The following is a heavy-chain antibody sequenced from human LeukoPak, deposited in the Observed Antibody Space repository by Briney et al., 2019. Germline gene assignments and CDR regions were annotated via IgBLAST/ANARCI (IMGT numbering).Heavy chain of an antibody. D-gene: IGHD1-1*01. Sequence: SETLSLTCTVSGGSISNYYWSWIRQPPGKGLEWIGYIYYSGSTNYNPSLKSRVTISVDTSKNQFSLKLSSVTAADTAVYYCARHNRGWFDPWGQGTLVTVSS. CDR1: GGSISNYY. CDR2: IYYSGST. CDR3: ARHNRGWFDP. V-gene: IGHV4-59*01. J-gene: IGHJ5*02.